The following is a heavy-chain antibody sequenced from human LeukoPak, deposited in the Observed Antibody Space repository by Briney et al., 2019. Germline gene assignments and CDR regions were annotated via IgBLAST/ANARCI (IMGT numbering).Heavy chain of an antibody. Sequence: PSETLSLTCTVSGGSISSGGYYWSWIRQHPGKGLEWIGYIYYSGSTYYNPSLKSRVTMSVDTSKNQFSLKLSSVTAADTAVYYCARDNDSGAFDYWGQGTLVTVSS. J-gene: IGHJ4*02. CDR1: GGSISSGGYY. V-gene: IGHV4-31*03. CDR2: IYYSGST. D-gene: IGHD3-10*01. CDR3: ARDNDSGAFDY.